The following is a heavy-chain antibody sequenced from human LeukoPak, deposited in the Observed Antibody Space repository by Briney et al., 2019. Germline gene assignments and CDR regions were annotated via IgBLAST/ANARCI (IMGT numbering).Heavy chain of an antibody. D-gene: IGHD2-8*01. J-gene: IGHJ2*01. Sequence: GGSLRLSCAASGFTFNSYSMNWVRQAPGKGLEWVSYISSSSSTIYYADSVKGRFTISRDNAKNTLYLQMNSLRAEDTAVYYCARGVYWYFDVWGRGTLVTVSS. CDR3: ARGVYWYFDV. CDR2: ISSSSSTI. V-gene: IGHV3-48*01. CDR1: GFTFNSYS.